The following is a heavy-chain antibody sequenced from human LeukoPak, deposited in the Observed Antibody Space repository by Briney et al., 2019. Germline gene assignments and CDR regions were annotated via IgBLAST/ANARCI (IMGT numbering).Heavy chain of an antibody. CDR1: GGSFSGYY. CDR3: ARAKKRPARVIDY. CDR2: INHSGST. D-gene: IGHD6-6*01. J-gene: IGHJ4*02. V-gene: IGHV4-34*01. Sequence: KLSETLSLTCAVYGGSFSGYYWSWIRQPPGKGLEWIGEINHSGSTNYNPSLKSRVTISVDTSKNQFSLKLSSVTAADTAVYYCARAKKRPARVIDYWGQGTLVTVSS.